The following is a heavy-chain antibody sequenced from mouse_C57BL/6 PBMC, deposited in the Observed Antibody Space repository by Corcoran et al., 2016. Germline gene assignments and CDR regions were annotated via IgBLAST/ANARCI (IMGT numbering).Heavy chain of an antibody. J-gene: IGHJ4*01. CDR3: AREDSSGYDAMDY. V-gene: IGHV9-3*01. Sequence: QIQLVQSGPELKKPGETVKISCKASGYTFTTYGMSWVKQAPGKGLKWMGWINTYSGVPTYADDFKGRFAFSLETSASTAYLQINNLKNEDTATYFCAREDSSGYDAMDYWGQGTSVTVSS. CDR2: INTYSGVP. D-gene: IGHD3-2*02. CDR1: GYTFTTYG.